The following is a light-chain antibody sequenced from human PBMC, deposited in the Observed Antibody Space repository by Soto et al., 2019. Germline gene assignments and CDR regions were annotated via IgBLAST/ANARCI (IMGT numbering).Light chain of an antibody. Sequence: DIVMTQSPDSLAVSLGERATIDCKSSQSLLYSPKNKNYLAWYQQKPGQPPKLLIYWASTRESGVPDRFTGSGSGTDFTLTISSLQAEDVAVYYCQQYYDAPQTFGRGTKVEIK. CDR1: QSLLYSPKNKNY. CDR3: QQYYDAPQT. J-gene: IGKJ1*01. CDR2: WAS. V-gene: IGKV4-1*01.